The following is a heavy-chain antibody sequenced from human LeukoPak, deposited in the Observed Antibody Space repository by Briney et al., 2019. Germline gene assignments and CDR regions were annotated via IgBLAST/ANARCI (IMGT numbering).Heavy chain of an antibody. D-gene: IGHD6-19*01. CDR2: IRSSGSTI. J-gene: IGHJ4*02. CDR3: ARYIRGLYSSGIDS. V-gene: IGHV3-11*01. Sequence: GGSLRLSCAASGFTFSDYYMSWIRQAPGKGLEWVSYIRSSGSTIYYADSVKGRFTISRDNAKNSLYLQMNSLRAEDTAVYYCARYIRGLYSSGIDSWGQGTLVTVSS. CDR1: GFTFSDYY.